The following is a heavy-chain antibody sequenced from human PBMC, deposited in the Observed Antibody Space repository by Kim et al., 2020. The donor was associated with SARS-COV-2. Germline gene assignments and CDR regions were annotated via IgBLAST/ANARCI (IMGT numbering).Heavy chain of an antibody. D-gene: IGHD3-9*01. J-gene: IGHJ4*02. V-gene: IGHV1-69*13. CDR2: IIPIFGTA. CDR1: GGTFSSYA. Sequence: SVKVSCKASGGTFSSYAISWVRQAPGRGLEWMGGIIPIFGTANYAQKFQGRVTITADESTSTAYMELSSLRSEDTAVYYCARDRWGDILTGYFDYWGQGTLVTVSS. CDR3: ARDRWGDILTGYFDY.